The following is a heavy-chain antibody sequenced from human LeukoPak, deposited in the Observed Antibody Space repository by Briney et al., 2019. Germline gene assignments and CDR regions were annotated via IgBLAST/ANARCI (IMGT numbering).Heavy chain of an antibody. V-gene: IGHV3-30*02. CDR3: AKDFRGAAAADY. Sequence: PGGSLRLSCAASGFTFSSYGMHWVRQAPGKGLEWVAVIRYDGSNKYYADSVKGRFTISRDNSKNTLYLQMNSLRAEDTAVYYCAKDFRGAAAADYWGQGTLVTVSS. D-gene: IGHD6-13*01. J-gene: IGHJ4*02. CDR1: GFTFSSYG. CDR2: IRYDGSNK.